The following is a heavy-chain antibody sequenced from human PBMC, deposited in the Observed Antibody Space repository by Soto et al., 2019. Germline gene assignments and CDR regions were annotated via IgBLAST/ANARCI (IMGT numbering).Heavy chain of an antibody. Sequence: ASVKVSCKASGYTFTSYGISWVRQAPGQGLEWMGWISAYNGNTNYAQKLQDRVTMTTDTSTSTAYMELRSLRSDDTAVYYCARVLSTVTTKNWFDPWGQGTLVTV. D-gene: IGHD4-17*01. J-gene: IGHJ5*02. CDR1: GYTFTSYG. V-gene: IGHV1-18*01. CDR3: ARVLSTVTTKNWFDP. CDR2: ISAYNGNT.